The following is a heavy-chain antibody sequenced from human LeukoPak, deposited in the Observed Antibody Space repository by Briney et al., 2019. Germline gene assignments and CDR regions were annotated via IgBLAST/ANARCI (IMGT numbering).Heavy chain of an antibody. CDR1: GGSISTADW. CDR3: ARGAPRERSSVNFDY. D-gene: IGHD3-10*01. CDR2: VHRNGNT. J-gene: IGHJ4*02. Sequence: SGTLSLTCAISGGSISTADWWSWLRQSPEKGLEWIGEVHRNGNTNYIPSLRGRVAISIDNSKSQFSLNLRSVTAADTAVYYCARGAPRERSSVNFDYWGQGTLVTVSS. V-gene: IGHV4-4*02.